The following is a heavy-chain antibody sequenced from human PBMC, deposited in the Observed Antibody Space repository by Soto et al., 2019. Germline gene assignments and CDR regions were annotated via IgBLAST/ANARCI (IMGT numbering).Heavy chain of an antibody. CDR1: GGSISSNSHY. CDR3: ARHQSIVVVTAARAFDI. Sequence: SETLSLTCSVSGGSISSNSHYWVWIRQPPGKGLEWFGSIYYNGDTYYNPSLKSRVTISVDTSKNQFSVKLNSVTAADTAVYYCARHQSIVVVTAARAFDIWGQGTMVTVSS. J-gene: IGHJ3*02. V-gene: IGHV4-39*01. D-gene: IGHD2-15*01. CDR2: IYYNGDT.